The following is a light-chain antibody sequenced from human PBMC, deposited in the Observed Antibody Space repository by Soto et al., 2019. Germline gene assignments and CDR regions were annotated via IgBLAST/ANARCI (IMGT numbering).Light chain of an antibody. CDR3: QTWGTDIVV. CDR2: LNSDGSH. J-gene: IGLJ2*01. V-gene: IGLV4-69*01. CDR1: SGHSSYA. Sequence: QPVLTQSPSASASLGASVKLTCTLSSGHSSYAIAWHQQQPEKGPRYLMKLNSDGSHNKGDGIPDRFSGSSSGAERYLTISSLQYEDEADYYCQTWGTDIVVFGGGTKLTVL.